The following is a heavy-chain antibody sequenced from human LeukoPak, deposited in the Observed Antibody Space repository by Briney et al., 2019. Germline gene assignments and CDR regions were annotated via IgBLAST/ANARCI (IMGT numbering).Heavy chain of an antibody. J-gene: IGHJ5*02. CDR3: ARGRRVRGVIIIGDNWFDP. Sequence: ASVKVSCKASGYTFTSYYMHWVRQAPGQGLEWMGIINPSGGSTSYAQKFQGRVTMTRDMSTSTVYMELSSLRSEDTAVYYCARGRRVRGVIIIGDNWFDPWGQGTLVTVSS. CDR2: INPSGGST. CDR1: GYTFTSYY. D-gene: IGHD3-10*01. V-gene: IGHV1-46*01.